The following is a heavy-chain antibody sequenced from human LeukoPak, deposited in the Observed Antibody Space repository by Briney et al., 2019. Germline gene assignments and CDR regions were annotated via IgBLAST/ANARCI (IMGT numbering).Heavy chain of an antibody. Sequence: GASVKVSCKAFGYTFTSNYMHWVRQAPGQGPEWMGVISPSGGSTTYAQKFQGRVTLTRDMSTSTDYLELSSLRSEDTAIYYCARGAWYDSAYTALHYFDYWGQGTLVTVSS. V-gene: IGHV1-46*01. CDR1: GYTFTSNY. D-gene: IGHD6-19*01. CDR3: ARGAWYDSAYTALHYFDY. CDR2: ISPSGGST. J-gene: IGHJ4*02.